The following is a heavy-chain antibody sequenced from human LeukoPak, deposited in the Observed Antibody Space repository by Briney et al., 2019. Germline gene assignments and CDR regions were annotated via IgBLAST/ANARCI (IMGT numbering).Heavy chain of an antibody. J-gene: IGHJ4*02. Sequence: GGSLRLSCAASGFTFSSYEMNWVRQAPGKGREWVSYISSSGYTVYYADSVKGRFTMSRDNAKNSLYLQMNSLRAEDTAVYYCVRDASTTVNWGQGTLVTVSS. D-gene: IGHD2-2*01. V-gene: IGHV3-48*03. CDR2: ISSSGYTV. CDR3: VRDASTTVN. CDR1: GFTFSSYE.